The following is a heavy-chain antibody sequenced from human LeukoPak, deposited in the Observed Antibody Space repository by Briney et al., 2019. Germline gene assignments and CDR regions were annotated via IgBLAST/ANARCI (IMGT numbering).Heavy chain of an antibody. J-gene: IGHJ4*02. CDR3: ARDRDSSSSGLGFDY. V-gene: IGHV1-69*06. CDR1: GGTFSSYA. CDR2: IIPIFGTA. Sequence: SVKVSCKASGGTFSSYAISWVRQAPGQGLEWMGGIIPIFGTANYAQKFQGRVTITADKSTSTAYMELSSLRSEDTAVYYCARDRDSSSSGLGFDYWGQGTLVTVSS. D-gene: IGHD6-6*01.